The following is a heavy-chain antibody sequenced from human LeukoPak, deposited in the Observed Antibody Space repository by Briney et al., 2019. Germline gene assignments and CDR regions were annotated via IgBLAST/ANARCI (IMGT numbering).Heavy chain of an antibody. CDR2: ISYDGSNK. Sequence: GGSLRLSCAASGFTFSSYGMHWVRQAPGKGLEWVAVISYDGSNKYYADSVKGRFTISRDNSKNTLYLQMNSLRAEDTAVYYCAREIAAPRPYYFDYWGQGTLVTVSS. J-gene: IGHJ4*02. CDR3: AREIAAPRPYYFDY. CDR1: GFTFSSYG. V-gene: IGHV3-30*19. D-gene: IGHD6-6*01.